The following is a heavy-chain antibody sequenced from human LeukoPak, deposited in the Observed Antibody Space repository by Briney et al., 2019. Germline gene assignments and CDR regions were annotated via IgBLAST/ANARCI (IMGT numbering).Heavy chain of an antibody. V-gene: IGHV3-30*18. CDR2: ISYDGSNK. Sequence: GGSLRLSCAASGFTFSSYGMHWVRQAPGKGLEWVAVISYDGSNKYYADSVKGRFTISRDNSEDTLYLQIITLRAVDTAVYYCAKGGYYDVWSAYDYWGQGTLVTVSS. CDR1: GFTFSSYG. J-gene: IGHJ4*02. D-gene: IGHD3-3*01. CDR3: AKGGYYDVWSAYDY.